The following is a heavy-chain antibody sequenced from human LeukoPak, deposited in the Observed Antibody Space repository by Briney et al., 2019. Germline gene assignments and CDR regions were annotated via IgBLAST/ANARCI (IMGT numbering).Heavy chain of an antibody. CDR1: GFTFYDYT. D-gene: IGHD1-26*01. CDR3: AKDGVGAPIGYFDY. J-gene: IGHJ4*02. V-gene: IGHV3-43*01. Sequence: GGSLRLSCAASGFTFYDYTMHWVRQAPGKGLEWVSLISWDGGSTYYADSVKGRFTISRDNSKNSLYLQMNSLRTEDTALYYCAKDGVGAPIGYFDYWGQGTLVTVSS. CDR2: ISWDGGST.